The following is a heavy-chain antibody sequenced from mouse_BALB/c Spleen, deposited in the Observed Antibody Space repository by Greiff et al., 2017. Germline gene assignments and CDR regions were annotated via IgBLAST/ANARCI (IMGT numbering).Heavy chain of an antibody. CDR3: ARGGGLHARFDY. Sequence: QVQLQQSGPELVKPGASVRISCKASGYTFTSYYIHWVKQRPGQGLEWIGWIYPGNVNTKYNEKFKGKATLTADKSSSTAYMQLSSLTSEDSAVYFCARGGGLHARFDYWGQGTTLTVSS. CDR1: GYTFTSYY. D-gene: IGHD2-2*01. V-gene: IGHV1S56*01. J-gene: IGHJ2*01. CDR2: IYPGNVNT.